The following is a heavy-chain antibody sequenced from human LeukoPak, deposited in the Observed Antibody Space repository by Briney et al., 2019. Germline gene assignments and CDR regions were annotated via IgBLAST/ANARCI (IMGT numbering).Heavy chain of an antibody. CDR3: ARRTVDTSLVTWFDP. CDR1: GGSIISNHF. D-gene: IGHD5-18*01. Sequence: SETLSLTCTVSGGSIISNHFWGWIRQPPGKGLEWIGSIYYSGIAYYNTSLKSRVTMAVDTSKNQISLHLSSVTAADTAVYYCARRTVDTSLVTWFDPWGQGTLVVVSS. J-gene: IGHJ5*02. V-gene: IGHV4-39*01. CDR2: IYYSGIA.